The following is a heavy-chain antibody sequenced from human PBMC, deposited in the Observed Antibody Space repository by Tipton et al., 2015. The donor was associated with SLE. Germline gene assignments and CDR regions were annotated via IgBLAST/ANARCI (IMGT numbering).Heavy chain of an antibody. Sequence: TLSLTCAVSGYSISSGYYWGWIRQPPGKGLEWIGSIYYSGSTYYNPSLKSRVTISVDTSKNQFSLKLSSVTAADTAVYYCARDGVVVVIATVGAFDYWGQGTLVTVSS. V-gene: IGHV4-38-2*02. CDR2: IYYSGST. CDR1: GYSISSGYY. CDR3: ARDGVVVVIATVGAFDY. D-gene: IGHD2-21*01. J-gene: IGHJ4*02.